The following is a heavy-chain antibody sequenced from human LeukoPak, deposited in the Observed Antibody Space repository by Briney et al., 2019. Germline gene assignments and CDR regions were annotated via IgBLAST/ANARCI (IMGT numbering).Heavy chain of an antibody. D-gene: IGHD3-10*01. J-gene: IGHJ4*02. CDR3: ARGGDYYGSGIPFDF. CDR2: INHSGST. Sequence: SETLSLTCGVYGGSFSGYYWTWIRQPPGKGLDWIGEINHSGSTNYNPSLKSRVIMSVDTSKNQFSLKLSSVTAADTAVYYCARGGDYYGSGIPFDFWGQGTLVTVSS. V-gene: IGHV4-34*01. CDR1: GGSFSGYY.